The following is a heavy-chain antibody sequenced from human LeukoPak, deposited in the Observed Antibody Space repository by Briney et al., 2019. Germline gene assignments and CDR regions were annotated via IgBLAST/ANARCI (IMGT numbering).Heavy chain of an antibody. CDR2: ISSNGGST. V-gene: IGHV3-64*01. CDR1: GFTFSSYA. Sequence: GGSLRLSCAASGFTFSSYAMHWVRQAPGKGLEYVSAISSNGGSTYYANSVKGRFTISRDNSKNTLYLQMGSLRAEDMAAYYCASSGYGDYSSPFDYWGQGTLVTVSS. J-gene: IGHJ4*02. D-gene: IGHD4-17*01. CDR3: ASSGYGDYSSPFDY.